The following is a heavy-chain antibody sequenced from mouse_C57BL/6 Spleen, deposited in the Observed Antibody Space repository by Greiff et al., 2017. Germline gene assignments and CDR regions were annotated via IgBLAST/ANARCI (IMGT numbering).Heavy chain of an antibody. Sequence: VQLKQSGPELVKPGASVKIPCKASGYTFTDYNMDWVKQSHGKSLEWIGDINPNNGGTIYNQKFKGKATLTVDKSSSTAYMELRSLTSEDTAVYYCARRWEGEDYDWYFDVWGTGTTVTVSS. CDR2: INPNNGGT. CDR1: GYTFTDYN. V-gene: IGHV1-18*01. J-gene: IGHJ1*03. D-gene: IGHD2-4*01. CDR3: ARRWEGEDYDWYFDV.